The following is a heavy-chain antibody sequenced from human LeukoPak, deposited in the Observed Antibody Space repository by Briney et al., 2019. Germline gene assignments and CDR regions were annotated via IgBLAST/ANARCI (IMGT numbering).Heavy chain of an antibody. CDR1: GGSFSGYY. Sequence: SETLSLTCAVYGGSFSGYYWSWIRQPPGKGLEWIGEMTHSGSTNYSPSLRSRVTISVDTSKNQFSLELRSVTAADTAVYYCARVVEYRIFDCWGQGSLVTVSS. J-gene: IGHJ4*02. D-gene: IGHD2-15*01. CDR3: ARVVEYRIFDC. CDR2: MTHSGST. V-gene: IGHV4-34*01.